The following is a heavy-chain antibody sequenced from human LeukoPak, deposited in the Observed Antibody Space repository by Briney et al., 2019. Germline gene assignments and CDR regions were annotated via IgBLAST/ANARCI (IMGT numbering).Heavy chain of an antibody. CDR2: ISSSSSTI. Sequence: PGGSLRLSCAASGFTFSSYSMNWVRQAPGKGLEWVSYISSSSSTIYYADSVKGRFTISRDNSKNTLYLQMNSLRAEDTAVYYCARHTYCGGDCYQEFDYWGQGTLVTVSS. V-gene: IGHV3-48*01. CDR3: ARHTYCGGDCYQEFDY. D-gene: IGHD2-21*02. CDR1: GFTFSSYS. J-gene: IGHJ4*02.